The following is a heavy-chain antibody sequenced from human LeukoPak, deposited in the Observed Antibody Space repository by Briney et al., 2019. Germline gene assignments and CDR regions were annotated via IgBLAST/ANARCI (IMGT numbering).Heavy chain of an antibody. D-gene: IGHD3-22*01. Sequence: ASVKVSCKASGYTFTSYGISWVRQAPGQGLEWMGWISAYNGNTNYAQKLQGRVTMTTDTSTSTAYMELRSLGSDDTAVYYCARHLDQDYYDSSGYSPPLDYWGQGTLVTVSS. CDR1: GYTFTSYG. CDR3: ARHLDQDYYDSSGYSPPLDY. J-gene: IGHJ4*02. V-gene: IGHV1-18*01. CDR2: ISAYNGNT.